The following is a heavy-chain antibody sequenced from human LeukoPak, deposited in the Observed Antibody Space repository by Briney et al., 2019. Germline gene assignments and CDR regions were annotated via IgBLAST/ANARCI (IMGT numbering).Heavy chain of an antibody. CDR3: AREYYYDEDAGNY. CDR2: ITASSSYI. V-gene: IGHV3-21*01. D-gene: IGHD3-22*01. CDR1: GFSFSRSS. Sequence: PGGFLRLSCAASGFSFSRSSMGWVRQAPGKGLEWVSSITASSSYIYYADSVKGRFTISRDNVEKSVYLQMNSLRAEDTAVYYCAREYYYDEDAGNYWGQGTLVTVSS. J-gene: IGHJ4*02.